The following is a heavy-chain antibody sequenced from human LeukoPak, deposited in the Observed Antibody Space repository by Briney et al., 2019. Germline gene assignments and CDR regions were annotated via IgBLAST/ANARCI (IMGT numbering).Heavy chain of an antibody. D-gene: IGHD5-18*01. CDR3: ARQPTLYSYGYEFDY. CDR1: GGSISSYY. Sequence: SETLSLTCTVSGGSISSYYWSWIRQPPGKGLEWIGYIYYSGSTYYNPSLKSRVTISVDTSKNQFSLKLSSVTAADTAVYYCARQPTLYSYGYEFDYWGQGTLVTVSS. CDR2: IYYSGST. J-gene: IGHJ4*02. V-gene: IGHV4-59*08.